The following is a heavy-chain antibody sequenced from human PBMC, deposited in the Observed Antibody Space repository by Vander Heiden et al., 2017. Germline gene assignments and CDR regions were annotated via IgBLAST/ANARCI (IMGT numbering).Heavy chain of an antibody. J-gene: IGHJ4*02. CDR2: ITSGGSYI. Sequence: EVQLVESGGGLVKPGESLTLYCTASGFIFSDYGMIWVRQAPGKGLEWVASITSGGSYIYYGDSVKGRFTVSRDNTKNTLNLHLTRLRLDDTAVYYCATEIQRGFTYWGLGTLVTVSS. D-gene: IGHD6-25*01. V-gene: IGHV3-21*01. CDR3: ATEIQRGFTY. CDR1: GFIFSDYG.